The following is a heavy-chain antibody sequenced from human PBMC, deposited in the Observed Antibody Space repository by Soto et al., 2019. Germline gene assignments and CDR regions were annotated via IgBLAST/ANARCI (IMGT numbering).Heavy chain of an antibody. J-gene: IGHJ3*02. CDR2: IYSGGST. CDR3: ARERWGTWEIADDAFDI. V-gene: IGHV3-66*02. D-gene: IGHD1-7*01. Sequence: GGSLRLSCAASGSTVSSNYMSWVRQAPGKGLEWVSVIYSGGSTYYADSVKGRFTISRDNSKNTLYLQMNSLRAEDTAVYYCARERWGTWEIADDAFDIWGQGTMVTVSS. CDR1: GSTVSSNY.